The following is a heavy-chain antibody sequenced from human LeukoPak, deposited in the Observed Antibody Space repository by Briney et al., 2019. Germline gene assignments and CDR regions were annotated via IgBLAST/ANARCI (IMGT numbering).Heavy chain of an antibody. CDR2: FDPEYGET. CDR3: ATAGLREVNFDY. V-gene: IGHV1-24*01. J-gene: IGHJ4*02. D-gene: IGHD3-16*01. CDR1: GYTLTELS. Sequence: GASVKVSCKVSGYTLTELSMHWVRQAPGKGLEWMGGFDPEYGETIYAQKFQGRVTMTEDTSTDTAYMELSSLRSEDTAVYYCATAGLREVNFDYWGQGTLVTVSS.